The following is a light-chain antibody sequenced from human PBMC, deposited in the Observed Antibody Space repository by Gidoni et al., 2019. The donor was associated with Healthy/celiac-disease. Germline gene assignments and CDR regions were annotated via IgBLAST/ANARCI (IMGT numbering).Light chain of an antibody. V-gene: IGLV3-1*01. CDR2: QDG. CDR1: TLGDKY. CDR3: QAWDSSYVV. J-gene: IGLJ2*01. Sequence: SYELTEPPSVSVTPGQTASITCSGDTLGDKYACWYQQKPGQSPVLVISQDGNLPSGFPERFSGSNSGNTATLTISGTQAMDEAYYYCQAWDSSYVVFSGVTKLTVL.